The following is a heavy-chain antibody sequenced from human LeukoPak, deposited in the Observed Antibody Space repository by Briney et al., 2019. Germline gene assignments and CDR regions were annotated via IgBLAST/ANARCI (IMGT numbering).Heavy chain of an antibody. CDR2: IKQDGSEK. V-gene: IGHV3-7*01. CDR3: ARDRRWTATTVTYFDY. Sequence: GGSLRLSCAASGFTFSSYWLSLVRQAPGKGLEWVANIKQDGSEKYYVDSVKGRFTISRDNTKNSLYLQMSSLTAEDTAVYYCARDRRWTATTVTYFDYWGQGTLVTVSS. J-gene: IGHJ4*02. D-gene: IGHD4-11*01. CDR1: GFTFSSYW.